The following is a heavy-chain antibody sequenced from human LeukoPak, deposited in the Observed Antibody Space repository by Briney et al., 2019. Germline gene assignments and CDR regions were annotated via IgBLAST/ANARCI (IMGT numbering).Heavy chain of an antibody. CDR2: ISAYNTNT. CDR1: GGTFSSYA. Sequence: ASVKVSCKASGGTFSSYAITWVRQAPGQGLEWMAWISAYNTNTNYAQKLQGRVTMTTDTSTSTAYMELSSLRSEDTAVYYCARDSPGNYYDSSGYPWYFDLWGRGTLVSVSS. J-gene: IGHJ2*01. CDR3: ARDSPGNYYDSSGYPWYFDL. V-gene: IGHV1-18*01. D-gene: IGHD3-22*01.